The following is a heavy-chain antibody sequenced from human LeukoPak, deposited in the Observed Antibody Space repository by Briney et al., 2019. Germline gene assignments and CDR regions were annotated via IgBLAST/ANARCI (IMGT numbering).Heavy chain of an antibody. CDR1: GFTFDDYA. CDR3: AKDFFDRYYYDSSGYSVGAFDI. J-gene: IGHJ3*02. D-gene: IGHD3-22*01. V-gene: IGHV3-9*01. Sequence: GRSLRLSCAASGFTFDDYAMHWVRQAPGKGLEWVSGISWNSGSIVYADSVKGRFTISRDNAKNSLYLQMNSLRAEDTALYYCAKDFFDRYYYDSSGYSVGAFDIWGQGTMVTVSS. CDR2: ISWNSGSI.